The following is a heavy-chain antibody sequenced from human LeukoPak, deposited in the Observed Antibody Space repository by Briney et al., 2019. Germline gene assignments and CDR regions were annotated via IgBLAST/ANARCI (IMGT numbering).Heavy chain of an antibody. D-gene: IGHD3-3*01. CDR1: GYTFTGYY. V-gene: IGHV1-2*02. CDR3: AREYYDFWNPSDYYYYMDV. Sequence: GASVKVSCKASGYTFTGYYMHWVRQAPGQGLEWMGWINPNSGGTNYAQKFQGRVTMTRDTSISTAYMELSRLRSDDTAVYYCAREYYDFWNPSDYYYYMDVWGKGTTVTVSS. J-gene: IGHJ6*03. CDR2: INPNSGGT.